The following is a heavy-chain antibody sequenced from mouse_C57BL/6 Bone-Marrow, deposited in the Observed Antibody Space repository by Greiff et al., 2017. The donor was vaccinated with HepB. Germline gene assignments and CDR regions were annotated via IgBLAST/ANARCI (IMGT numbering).Heavy chain of an antibody. CDR1: GFSLTSYG. J-gene: IGHJ3*02. CDR3: ASLPDGR. CDR2: IWSGGST. D-gene: IGHD2-3*01. Sequence: VQLQESGPGLVQPSQSLSITCTVSGFSLTSYGVHWVRQSPGKGLEWLGVIWSGGSTDYNAAFISRLSISKDNSKSQVFFKMNSLQADDTAIYYCASLPDGRWGQGTLVTVSA. V-gene: IGHV2-2*01.